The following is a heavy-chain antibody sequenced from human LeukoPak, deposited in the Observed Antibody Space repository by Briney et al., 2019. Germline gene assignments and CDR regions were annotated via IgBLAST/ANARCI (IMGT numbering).Heavy chain of an antibody. CDR2: IYYNGNT. Sequence: PSETLSLTCSVSDGSINSYYWNWIRRPPGKGLEWIGYIYYNGNTNYSPSLKSRVTMSVDTSKNLFSLKVSSVTAADTAVYYCARGRSNYCGMDVWGQGTTVTVSS. J-gene: IGHJ6*02. D-gene: IGHD1-26*01. V-gene: IGHV4-59*01. CDR1: DGSINSYY. CDR3: ARGRSNYCGMDV.